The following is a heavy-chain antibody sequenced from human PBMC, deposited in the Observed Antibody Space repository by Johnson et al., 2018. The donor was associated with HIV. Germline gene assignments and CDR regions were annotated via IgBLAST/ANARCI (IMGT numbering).Heavy chain of an antibody. D-gene: IGHD6-13*01. Sequence: QVQLVESGGGVVQPGRSLRLSCAASGFTFSSYAMHWVRQAPGKGLEWVAVIYSGGSTYYADSVKGRFTISRDNSKNTLYLQMNSLRAEDTAVYYCARNWAAGIAAATMWWHAFDI. CDR3: ARNWAAGIAAATMWWHAFDI. CDR2: IYSGGST. J-gene: IGHJ3*02. CDR1: GFTFSSYA. V-gene: IGHV3-NL1*01.